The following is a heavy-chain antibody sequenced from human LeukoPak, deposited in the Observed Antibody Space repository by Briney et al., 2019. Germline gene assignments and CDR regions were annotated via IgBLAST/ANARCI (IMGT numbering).Heavy chain of an antibody. Sequence: GGSLRLSCAASGFTFSNYAMSWVRQAPGKGLEWVSGIRGNDGSTYYADSVKGRFTISRDNSKNTLYLQMNSLRAEDTAIYYCAKDTGYYYDSAGYYFDYWGQGILVTVSS. CDR2: IRGNDGST. J-gene: IGHJ4*02. V-gene: IGHV3-23*01. CDR1: GFTFSNYA. CDR3: AKDTGYYYDSAGYYFDY. D-gene: IGHD3-22*01.